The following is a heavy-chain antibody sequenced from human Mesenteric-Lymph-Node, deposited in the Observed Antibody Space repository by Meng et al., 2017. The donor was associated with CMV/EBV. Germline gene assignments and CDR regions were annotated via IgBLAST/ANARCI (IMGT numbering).Heavy chain of an antibody. CDR3: ARGGGGYDSDFDY. V-gene: IGHV4-4*02. J-gene: IGHJ4*02. CDR2: IYHSGSP. D-gene: IGHD5-12*01. CDR1: GGYISSSNW. Sequence: CAVSGGYISSSNWWSWVRQPPGKGLEWIGEIYHSGSPNYNPSLKSRVTISVDKSKNQFSLKLSSVTAADTAVYYCARGGGGYDSDFDYWGQGTLVTVSS.